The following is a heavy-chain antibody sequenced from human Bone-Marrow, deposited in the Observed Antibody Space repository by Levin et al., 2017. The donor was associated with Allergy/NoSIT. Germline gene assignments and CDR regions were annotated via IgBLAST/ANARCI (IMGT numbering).Heavy chain of an antibody. CDR1: GFTFSRYW. CDR3: ASGTDIDYGDYGWVDP. V-gene: IGHV3-74*01. J-gene: IGHJ5*02. Sequence: SGGSLRLSCVASGFTFSRYWMHWVRQAPGKGLLWVSRINNDGSITNYADSVKGRFSISRDNAKNTLYLQMNTLRVEDTAVYYCASGTDIDYGDYGWVDPWGKGTQVTVSS. D-gene: IGHD4-17*01. CDR2: INNDGSIT.